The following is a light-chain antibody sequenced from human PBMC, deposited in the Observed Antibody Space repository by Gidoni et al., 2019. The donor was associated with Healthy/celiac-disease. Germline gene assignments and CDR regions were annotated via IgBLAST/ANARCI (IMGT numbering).Light chain of an antibody. V-gene: IGKV3-11*01. CDR2: DAS. CDR1: QLVSSY. J-gene: IGKJ5*01. Sequence: IVLTQSPATLSLSPGQRATLSCRASQLVSSYLAWYHQKPGQAPRLLIYDASNRATGIPARFSGSGSGTDFTLTISSLEPEDFAVYYCQQRGNWPPGFXQXTRLEIK. CDR3: QQRGNWPPG.